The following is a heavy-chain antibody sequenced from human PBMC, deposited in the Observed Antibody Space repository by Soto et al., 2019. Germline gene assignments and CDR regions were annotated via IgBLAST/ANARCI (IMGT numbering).Heavy chain of an antibody. J-gene: IGHJ4*02. CDR3: ARTNGAYSNYFDY. V-gene: IGHV3-21*02. Sequence: EVLLVESGGGLVKPGGSLRLSCAASGFTFGSYSMVWVRQAPEKGLEWVSSIGGSSGHIYYADSLKCRFTISRDNAKNSLYLQMNSLRVEDTAVYYCARTNGAYSNYFDYRGQGTLVTVSS. CDR1: GFTFGSYS. CDR2: IGGSSGHI. D-gene: IGHD2-8*01.